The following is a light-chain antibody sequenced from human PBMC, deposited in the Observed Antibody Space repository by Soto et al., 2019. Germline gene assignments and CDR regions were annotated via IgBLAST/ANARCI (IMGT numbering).Light chain of an antibody. CDR1: SGSIASNY. CDR3: QSYDATNQV. J-gene: IGLJ3*02. Sequence: NFLLTQPHSVSESPGKTVIISCTRSSGSIASNYVQWYQQRPGSSPTTVIYEDNQRPSGVPDRLSGSIDSSSNSASLSISGLETEDEAHYFCQSYDATNQVCGGGTKLTVL. CDR2: EDN. V-gene: IGLV6-57*01.